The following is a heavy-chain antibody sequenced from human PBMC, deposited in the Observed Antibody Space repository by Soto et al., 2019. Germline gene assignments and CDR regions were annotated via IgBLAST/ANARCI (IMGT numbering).Heavy chain of an antibody. CDR1: GFTFSNAW. V-gene: IGHV3-15*07. Sequence: PGGSLRLSCAASGFTFSNAWMNWVRQAPGKGLEWVGRIKSKTDGGTTDYAAPVKGKFTISRDDSKNTLYLQMNSLKTEDTAVYYCTTFKSYSSGWYEFRAWGQGTLVTVSS. J-gene: IGHJ5*02. CDR2: IKSKTDGGTT. CDR3: TTFKSYSSGWYEFRA. D-gene: IGHD6-19*01.